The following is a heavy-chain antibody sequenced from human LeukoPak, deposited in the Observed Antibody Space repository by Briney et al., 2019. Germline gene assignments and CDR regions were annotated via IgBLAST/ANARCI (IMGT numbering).Heavy chain of an antibody. Sequence: SVKVSCEASGGTFSSYAISWVRQAPGQGLEWMGRIIPILGIANYAQKFQGRVTITADKSTSTAYMELSSLRSEDTAVYYCARDRGRRGYSGYETDYWGQGTLVTVSS. J-gene: IGHJ4*02. CDR2: IIPILGIA. CDR3: ARDRGRRGYSGYETDY. CDR1: GGTFSSYA. D-gene: IGHD5-12*01. V-gene: IGHV1-69*04.